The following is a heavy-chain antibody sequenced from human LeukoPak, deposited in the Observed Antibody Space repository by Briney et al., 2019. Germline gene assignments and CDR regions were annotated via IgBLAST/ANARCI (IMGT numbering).Heavy chain of an antibody. J-gene: IGHJ4*02. D-gene: IGHD3-3*01. CDR2: INSNNNGGVT. Sequence: GGSLRLSCAASGFTFSSYAMHWVRQAPGKGLEYVSGINSNNNGGVTYYTNSVKGRFTISRDNSKNTLYLQMGSLRAEDMAVYYCARSVGEWLSSYYFDYWGQGTLVTVSS. CDR1: GFTFSSYA. CDR3: ARSVGEWLSSYYFDY. V-gene: IGHV3-64*01.